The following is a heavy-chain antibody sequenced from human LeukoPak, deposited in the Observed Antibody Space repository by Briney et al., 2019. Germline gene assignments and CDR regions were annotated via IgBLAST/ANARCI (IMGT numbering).Heavy chain of an antibody. J-gene: IGHJ4*02. CDR2: IWYDGSNK. CDR3: ARDRSYVDY. V-gene: IGHV3-33*01. Sequence: PGGSLRLSCAASGFTFSSYGMHWVRQAPGKGQEWVAVIWYDGSNKYYADSVKGRFTISRDNSKNTLYLQMNSLRAEDTAVYYCARDRSYVDYWGQGTLVTVSS. CDR1: GFTFSSYG.